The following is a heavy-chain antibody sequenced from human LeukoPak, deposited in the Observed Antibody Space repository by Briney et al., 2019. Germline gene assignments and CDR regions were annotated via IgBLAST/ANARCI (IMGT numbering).Heavy chain of an antibody. Sequence: PSETLSLTCAVYGGSFSGYYWSWIRQPPGKGLEGIGEINHSGSTNYNPSLKSRVTISVDTSKNQFSLKLSSVTAADTAVYYCARRRVVAATRPTVFDYWGQGTLVTVSS. CDR3: ARRRVVAATRPTVFDY. CDR2: INHSGST. V-gene: IGHV4-34*01. CDR1: GGSFSGYY. J-gene: IGHJ4*02. D-gene: IGHD2-15*01.